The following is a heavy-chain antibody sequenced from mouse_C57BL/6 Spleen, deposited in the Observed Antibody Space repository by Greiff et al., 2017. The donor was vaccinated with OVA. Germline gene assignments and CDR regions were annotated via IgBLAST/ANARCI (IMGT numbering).Heavy chain of an antibody. CDR3: ASGVYYFDY. J-gene: IGHJ2*01. V-gene: IGHV1-54*01. Sequence: VHLVESGAELVRPGTSVKVSCKASGYAFTNYLIEWVKQRPGQGLEWIGVINPGSGGTNYNEKFKGKATLTADKSSSTAYMQLSSLTSEDSAVYFCASGVYYFDYWGQGTTLTVSS. CDR2: INPGSGGT. CDR1: GYAFTNYL.